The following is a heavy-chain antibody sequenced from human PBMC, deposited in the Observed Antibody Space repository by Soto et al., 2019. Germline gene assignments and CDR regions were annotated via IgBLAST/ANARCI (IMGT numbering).Heavy chain of an antibody. CDR1: GGSVSSGGYF. CDR3: ARAPYSSGWPDS. CDR2: ISYSGST. V-gene: IGHV4-61*08. D-gene: IGHD6-19*01. J-gene: IGHJ4*02. Sequence: QVQLQESGPGLVKPSEPLSFTCTVSGGSVSSGGYFWSWIRQPPGKGLEWIGYISYSGSTKYNPSLGSRVTISVDTSNKKFSLTLASVPAADTAVYYCARAPYSSGWPDSWGQGTLVTVSS.